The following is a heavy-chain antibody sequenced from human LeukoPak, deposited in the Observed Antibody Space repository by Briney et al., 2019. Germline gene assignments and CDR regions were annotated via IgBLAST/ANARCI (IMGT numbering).Heavy chain of an antibody. D-gene: IGHD6-6*01. J-gene: IGHJ3*02. CDR3: VREYSSSSGRAFDI. CDR1: GFTFSSYW. Sequence: GVSLRLSCAASGFTFSSYWMHWVRQAPGKGLVWVSRISTDGSSTNSADSVKGRFTISRDNAKNTLYLQMNSLRAEDTAVYYCVREYSSSSGRAFDIWGQGTTVTVSP. CDR2: ISTDGSST. V-gene: IGHV3-74*01.